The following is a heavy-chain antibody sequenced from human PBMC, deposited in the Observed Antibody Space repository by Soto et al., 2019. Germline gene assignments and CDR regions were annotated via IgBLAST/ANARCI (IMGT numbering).Heavy chain of an antibody. CDR1: GGSFSGYY. V-gene: IGHV4-59*01. CDR2: ISYTGST. CDR3: ARDRLASTGWPEA. J-gene: IGHJ5*02. Sequence: SETLSLTCAVYGGSFSGYYWSWIRQPPGKGLEWIGYISYTGSTNYNPSLKSRVTMSVDTSKNQFSLRLSSVTAADTAVYYCARDRLASTGWPEAWGQGTLVTVSS. D-gene: IGHD6-19*01.